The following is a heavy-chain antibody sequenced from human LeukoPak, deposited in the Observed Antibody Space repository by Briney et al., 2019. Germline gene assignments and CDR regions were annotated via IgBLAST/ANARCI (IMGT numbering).Heavy chain of an antibody. V-gene: IGHV4-59*01. D-gene: IGHD6-13*01. CDR2: VYYSGSP. CDR3: ARYHGSSSWYWYFDY. Sequence: SETLSLTCTVSGGSISSYYWTWIRQPPGKGLEWIGCVYYSGSPNYNPSLKSRVTISVDTSKNQFSLKLSSVTAADTAVYYCARYHGSSSWYWYFDYWDQGTLVTVSS. J-gene: IGHJ4*02. CDR1: GGSISSYY.